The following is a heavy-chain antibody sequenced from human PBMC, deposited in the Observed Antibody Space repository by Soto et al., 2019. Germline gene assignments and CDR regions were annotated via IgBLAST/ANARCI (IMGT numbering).Heavy chain of an antibody. V-gene: IGHV5-10-1*04. CDR3: ARQKQDFGVVVTRALDY. D-gene: IGHD3-3*01. CDR1: GYSFTSYW. J-gene: IGHJ4*02. CDR2: IDPSDSYT. Sequence: GESLKISCKGSGYSFTSYWISWVRQMPGKGLEWMGRIDPSDSYTNYSPSFQGQVSFSVDKSISTAYLQWNSLKASDTAIYYCARQKQDFGVVVTRALDYRGQGSLVTVSS.